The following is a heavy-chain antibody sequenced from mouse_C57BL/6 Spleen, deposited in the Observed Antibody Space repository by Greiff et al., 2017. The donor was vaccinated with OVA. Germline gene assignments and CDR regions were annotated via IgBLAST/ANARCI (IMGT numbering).Heavy chain of an antibody. J-gene: IGHJ1*03. V-gene: IGHV1-50*01. CDR1: GYTFTSYW. CDR2: IDPSDSYT. Sequence: VQLQQPGAELVKPGASVKLSCKASGYTFTSYWMQWVKQRPGQGLEWIGEIDPSDSYTNYNQKFKGKATLTVDTSSSTAYMQLSSLTSEDSAVYYCARHWYFDVWGTGTTVTVSS. CDR3: ARHWYFDV.